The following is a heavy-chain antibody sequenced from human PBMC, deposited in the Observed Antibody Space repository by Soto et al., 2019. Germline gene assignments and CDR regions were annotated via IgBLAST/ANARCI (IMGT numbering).Heavy chain of an antibody. D-gene: IGHD2-21*02. CDR1: GFSFNTSG. CDR2: IAFDGSQE. J-gene: IGHJ6*02. V-gene: IGHV3-30*03. Sequence: QVQLVESGGGVVQPGRALRLSCAASGFSFNTSGMHWVRQAPGKGLEWVAVIAFDGSQEFYGDSVRGRFTISRDNSKNTLFLQMKSLTPEDTAVYYCATKFRVTNYIYYGMDVWGQGTTVTVSS. CDR3: ATKFRVTNYIYYGMDV.